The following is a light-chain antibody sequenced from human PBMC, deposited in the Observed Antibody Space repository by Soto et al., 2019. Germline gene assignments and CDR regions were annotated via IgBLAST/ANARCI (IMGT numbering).Light chain of an antibody. CDR1: SSDVGGYDY. Sequence: QSVLTQSASVSGSPGQSITIPCTGTSSDVGGYDYVSWYQQHPGKVPKLIIYEVIKRPSGVSHRFSGSKPGNTASLTISGLQTEDEADYYCSSDTTSSALVFGGGTKVTVL. CDR3: SSDTTSSALV. CDR2: EVI. J-gene: IGLJ2*01. V-gene: IGLV2-14*01.